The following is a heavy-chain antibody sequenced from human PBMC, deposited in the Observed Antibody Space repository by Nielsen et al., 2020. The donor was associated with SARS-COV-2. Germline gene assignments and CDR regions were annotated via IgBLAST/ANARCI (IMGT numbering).Heavy chain of an antibody. CDR3: AIGERQLWGNDAFDI. D-gene: IGHD5-18*01. CDR1: GGSISSSNW. V-gene: IGHV4-4*02. J-gene: IGHJ3*02. Sequence: SETLSLTCAVSGGSISSSNWWSWVRQPPGKGLEWIGEIYHSGSTNYNPSLKSRVTISVDKSKNQFSLKLSSVTAADTAVYYCAIGERQLWGNDAFDIWGQGTMVTVSS. CDR2: IYHSGST.